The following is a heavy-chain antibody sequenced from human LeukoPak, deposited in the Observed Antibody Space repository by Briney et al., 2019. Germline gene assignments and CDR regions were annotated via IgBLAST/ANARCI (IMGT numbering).Heavy chain of an antibody. Sequence: ASAKVSCKVSGYTLTELSMHWVRQAPGKGLEWMGGFDPEDGETIYAQKFQGRVTMTEDTSTDTAYMELSSLRSEDTAVYYCATDYKVSYYYGMDVWGQGTTVTVSS. CDR2: FDPEDGET. D-gene: IGHD3-10*01. J-gene: IGHJ6*02. CDR3: ATDYKVSYYYGMDV. V-gene: IGHV1-24*01. CDR1: GYTLTELS.